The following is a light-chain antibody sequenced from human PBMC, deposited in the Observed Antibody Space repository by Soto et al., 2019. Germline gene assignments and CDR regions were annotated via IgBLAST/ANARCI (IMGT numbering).Light chain of an antibody. Sequence: EVVLTQSPATLALSPGERATLSCRASQSVSSYLAWYQQKPGQAPRLLIYDASNRATGIPARFSGSGSGTDFTLTISSREPEDFAVYYCQQRSNWWTFGPGTKGEIK. CDR3: QQRSNWWT. CDR2: DAS. CDR1: QSVSSY. J-gene: IGKJ1*01. V-gene: IGKV3-11*01.